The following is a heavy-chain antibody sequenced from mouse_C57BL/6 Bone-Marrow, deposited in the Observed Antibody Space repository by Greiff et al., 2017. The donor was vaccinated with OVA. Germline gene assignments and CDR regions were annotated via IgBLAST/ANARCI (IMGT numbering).Heavy chain of an antibody. J-gene: IGHJ3*01. V-gene: IGHV1-82*01. D-gene: IGHD1-1*01. CDR2: IYPGDGDT. CDR1: GYAFSSSW. Sequence: QVQLQQSGPELVKPGASVKISCKASGYAFSSSWMNWVKQRPGKGLEWIGRIYPGDGDTNYNGKFKGKATLTADKSSSTAYMQLSSLTSEDSAVDFCARYDYGSPPWFAYWGQGTLVTVSA. CDR3: ARYDYGSPPWFAY.